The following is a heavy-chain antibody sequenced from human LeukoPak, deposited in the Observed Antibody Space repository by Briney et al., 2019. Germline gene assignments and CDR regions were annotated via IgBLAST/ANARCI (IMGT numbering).Heavy chain of an antibody. CDR3: ARARVVPAATFDY. Sequence: GGSLRLSCAASGFTFSSYSMNWVRQAPGKGLEWVSSISSSSSYIYYADSVKGRFTISRDNAKNSLYLQMNSLRAEDTAVYYCARARVVPAATFDYWGRGTLVTVSS. CDR1: GFTFSSYS. J-gene: IGHJ4*02. V-gene: IGHV3-21*01. D-gene: IGHD2-2*01. CDR2: ISSSSSYI.